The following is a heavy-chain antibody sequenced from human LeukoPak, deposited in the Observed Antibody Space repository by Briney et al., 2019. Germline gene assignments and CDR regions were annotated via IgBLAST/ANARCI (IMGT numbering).Heavy chain of an antibody. V-gene: IGHV1-2*02. J-gene: IGHJ1*01. D-gene: IGHD2-15*01. CDR1: GYTFTGYY. CDR3: ARGRRYCSGGSCPEYFQH. CDR2: IHPNSGGT. Sequence: ASVKVSCKASGYTFTGYYMNWVRQAPGQGLDWMGWIHPNSGGTNYAQKFQGRVTMTRDTSISTAYMELSRLRSDDTAVYYCARGRRYCSGGSCPEYFQHWGQGTLVTVSS.